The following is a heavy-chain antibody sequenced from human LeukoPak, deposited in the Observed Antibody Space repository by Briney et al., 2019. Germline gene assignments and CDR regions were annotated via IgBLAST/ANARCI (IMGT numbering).Heavy chain of an antibody. Sequence: PGGSLRLSCAASGFTLSSYAMSWVRQAPGQGLEWVSAISGSGGSTYYADSVKGRFTISRDNSKNTLYLQMNSLRAEDTAVYYCAKDLSMVRGVPPYFDYWGQGTLVTVSS. J-gene: IGHJ4*02. D-gene: IGHD3-10*01. V-gene: IGHV3-23*01. CDR3: AKDLSMVRGVPPYFDY. CDR1: GFTLSSYA. CDR2: ISGSGGST.